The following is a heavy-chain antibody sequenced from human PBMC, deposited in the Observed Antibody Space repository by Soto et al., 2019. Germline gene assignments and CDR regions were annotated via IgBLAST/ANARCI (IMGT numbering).Heavy chain of an antibody. CDR3: ARSPRNYYALGSYSHLKH. CDR1: GYTFTSYD. D-gene: IGHD3-10*01. Sequence: GASVKVSCKASGYTFTSYDINWVRQATGQGLEWMGSINPNTGNTVYAPKFQGRVTMTRNTSISTAYMELSSLRSDDSAVFFCARSPRNYYALGSYSHLKHWGQGTQVTVSS. V-gene: IGHV1-8*01. J-gene: IGHJ1*01. CDR2: INPNTGNT.